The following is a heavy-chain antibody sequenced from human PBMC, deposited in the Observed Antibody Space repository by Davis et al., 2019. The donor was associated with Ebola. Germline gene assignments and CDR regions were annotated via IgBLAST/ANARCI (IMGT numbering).Heavy chain of an antibody. Sequence: PSETLSPTCPVSAGSISSGCYSWSWLRQPPGKVLEWIGHINQSGSTYYSSSLKRRFTISVERSKNQFSLKLGSVTAADAAAYYCARGMSLRRIRVKELSVNWFDPWGQGTLVTVSS. CDR3: ARGMSLRRIRVKELSVNWFDP. CDR1: AGSISSGCYS. V-gene: IGHV4-30-2*01. J-gene: IGHJ5*02. CDR2: INQSGST. D-gene: IGHD3-16*02.